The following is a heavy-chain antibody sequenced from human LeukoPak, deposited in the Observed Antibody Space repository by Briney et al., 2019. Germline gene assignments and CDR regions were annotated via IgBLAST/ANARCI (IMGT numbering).Heavy chain of an antibody. CDR1: GGPISSYY. Sequence: SETLSLTCTVSGGPISSYYWSWIRQPPGKGLEWIGYIYYSGSTNYNPSLKSRVTISVDTSKNQFSLKLSSVTAADTAVYYCAREASYDFWSGYYEYWFDPWGQGTLVTVSS. CDR2: IYYSGST. J-gene: IGHJ5*02. CDR3: AREASYDFWSGYYEYWFDP. D-gene: IGHD3-3*01. V-gene: IGHV4-59*01.